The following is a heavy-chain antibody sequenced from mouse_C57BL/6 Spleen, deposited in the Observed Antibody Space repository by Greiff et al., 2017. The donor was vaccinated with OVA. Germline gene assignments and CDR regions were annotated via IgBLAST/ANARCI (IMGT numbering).Heavy chain of an antibody. J-gene: IGHJ4*01. CDR2: IRNKANGYTT. D-gene: IGHD1-1*01. Sequence: EVQLVESGGGLVQPGGSLSLSCAASGFTFTDYYMSWVRQPPGKALEWLGFIRNKANGYTTEYSASVKGRFTISRDNSQSILYLQMNALRAEDSATYYCARGFHYYGSSYYAMDYWGQGTSVTVSS. CDR1: GFTFTDYY. CDR3: ARGFHYYGSSYYAMDY. V-gene: IGHV7-3*01.